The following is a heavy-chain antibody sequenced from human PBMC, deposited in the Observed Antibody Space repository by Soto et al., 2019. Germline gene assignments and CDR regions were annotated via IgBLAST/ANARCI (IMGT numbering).Heavy chain of an antibody. Sequence: QVQLVQSGAEVKKPGSSVRVSCKASGTIFSSYTISWVRQAPGQGLEWMGRIIPILGETNSAQKFQGRVTLTADKSTNTAYMELNSLRFEDTALYYCARGLGGRIDDWGQGTTVTVSS. CDR1: GTIFSSYT. J-gene: IGHJ6*02. V-gene: IGHV1-69*08. CDR2: IIPILGET. CDR3: ARGLGGRIDD. D-gene: IGHD3-16*01.